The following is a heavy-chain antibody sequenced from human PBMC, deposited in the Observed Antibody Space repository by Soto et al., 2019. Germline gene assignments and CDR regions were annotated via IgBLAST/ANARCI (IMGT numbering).Heavy chain of an antibody. CDR3: ARGLDIVVADY. D-gene: IGHD2-15*01. J-gene: IGHJ4*02. CDR1: GGSVSGNYY. Sequence: PSETLSLTCTVSGGSVSGNYYWTWIRQPPGKGLEWIGYIYYSGSTNYNPSLKSRVTISVDTSKNQFSLKLSSVTAADTAVYYCARGLDIVVADYWGQGTLVTVSS. V-gene: IGHV4-61*01. CDR2: IYYSGST.